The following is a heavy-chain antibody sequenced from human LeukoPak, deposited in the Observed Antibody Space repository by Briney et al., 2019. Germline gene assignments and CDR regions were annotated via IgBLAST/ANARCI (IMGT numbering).Heavy chain of an antibody. CDR1: GFTFSSYS. CDR2: ISSSSSTI. V-gene: IGHV3-48*01. CDR3: ARGAVTTFSTNSFDY. J-gene: IGHJ4*02. D-gene: IGHD4-17*01. Sequence: GGSLRLSCAASGFTFSSYSMNWVRQTPGKGLEWVSYISSSSSTIYYADSVKGRFTISRDNAMNSLYLQMNSLRAEDTAVYYCARGAVTTFSTNSFDYWGQGTLVTVPS.